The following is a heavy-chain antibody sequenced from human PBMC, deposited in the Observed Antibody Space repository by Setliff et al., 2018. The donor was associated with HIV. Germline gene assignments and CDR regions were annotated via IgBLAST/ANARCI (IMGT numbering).Heavy chain of an antibody. J-gene: IGHJ6*03. Sequence: PGESLKISCATSGFTFSDFYMSWIRQAPGKGLECFSYTSSGGITSYYADSVKGRFTVSRDNAKNSLYLQMSSLRAEDTAVYYCARLSGGRFYYYMDVWGKGTTVTVSS. D-gene: IGHD7-27*01. CDR2: TSSGGITS. CDR3: ARLSGGRFYYYMDV. CDR1: GFTFSDFY. V-gene: IGHV3-11*04.